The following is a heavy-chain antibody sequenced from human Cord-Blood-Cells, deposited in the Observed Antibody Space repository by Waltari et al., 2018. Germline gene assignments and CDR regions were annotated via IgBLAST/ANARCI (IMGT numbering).Heavy chain of an antibody. J-gene: IGHJ6*02. D-gene: IGHD3-3*01. CDR2: IIPIFGTA. V-gene: IGHV1-69*01. CDR3: ARVSDFWSGYYSYYYGMDV. Sequence: QGLEWMGGIIPIFGTANYAQKFQGRVTITADESTSTAYMELSSLRSEDTAVYYYARVSDFWSGYYSYYYGMDVWGQGTTVTVSS.